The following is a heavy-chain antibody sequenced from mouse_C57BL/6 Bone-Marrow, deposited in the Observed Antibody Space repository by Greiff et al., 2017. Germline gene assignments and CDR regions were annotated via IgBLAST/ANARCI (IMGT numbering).Heavy chain of an antibody. Sequence: EVQLVESGGGLVKPGGSLKLSCAASGFTFSSYAMSWVRQTPEKRLEWVATISDGGSYTYYPDNVKGRFTISRDNAKNNLYLQMSHLKSEDTAMXYCARGNGYYVAWFAYWGQGTLVTVSA. V-gene: IGHV5-4*01. CDR2: ISDGGSYT. CDR3: ARGNGYYVAWFAY. CDR1: GFTFSSYA. J-gene: IGHJ3*01. D-gene: IGHD2-3*01.